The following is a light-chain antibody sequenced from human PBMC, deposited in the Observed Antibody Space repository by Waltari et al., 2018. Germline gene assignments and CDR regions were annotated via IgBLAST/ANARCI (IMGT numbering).Light chain of an antibody. Sequence: QPVLTQPPSASGTPGPRATIPCSGSSSNIGSTTVNLYQQLPGTPPKLLIYSNNQRPPGVPDRLSGSKSGTSASLAISGLQSEDEADYYCAAWDDSLNGWVFGGGTKLTVL. CDR2: SNN. CDR1: SSNIGSTT. V-gene: IGLV1-44*01. CDR3: AAWDDSLNGWV. J-gene: IGLJ3*02.